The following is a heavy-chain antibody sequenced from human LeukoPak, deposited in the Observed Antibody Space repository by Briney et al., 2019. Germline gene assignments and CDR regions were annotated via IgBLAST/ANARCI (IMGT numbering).Heavy chain of an antibody. V-gene: IGHV1-69*13. CDR3: ARGVAEPTIFGRDWIEERNFDY. Sequence: SVKVSCKASGGTFSSYAISWVRQAPGQGLEWMGGIIPIFGKANYAQKFQGRVTITADESTSTAYMELSSLRSEDTAVYYCARGVAEPTIFGRDWIEERNFDYWGQGTLVTVSS. CDR2: IIPIFGKA. J-gene: IGHJ4*02. D-gene: IGHD3-3*01. CDR1: GGTFSSYA.